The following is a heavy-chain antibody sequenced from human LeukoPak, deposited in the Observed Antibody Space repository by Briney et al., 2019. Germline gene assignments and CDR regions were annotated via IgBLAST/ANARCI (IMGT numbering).Heavy chain of an antibody. CDR2: ISGGGGST. CDR1: GFSFSSYA. CDR3: AKDELGYYDSSGSVRGNDY. V-gene: IGHV3-23*01. D-gene: IGHD3-22*01. J-gene: IGHJ4*02. Sequence: GGSLRLSCAASGFSFSSYAMSWVRQVPGKGLEWVSAISGGGGSTYYADSVKGRFTISRDNSKNTLYLQMNSLRAEDTAVYYCAKDELGYYDSSGSVRGNDYWGQGTLVTVSS.